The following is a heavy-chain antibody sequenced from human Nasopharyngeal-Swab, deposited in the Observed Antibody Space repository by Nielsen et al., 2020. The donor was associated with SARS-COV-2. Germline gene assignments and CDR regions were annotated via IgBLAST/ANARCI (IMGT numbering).Heavy chain of an antibody. CDR2: IWHDGSEK. Sequence: GESLKISCAASGFTFSDFGMHWVRQAPGKGLEWVGVIWHDGSEKYYAGSVKGRFTISRDNSRDTLYLQMNSLRAEDTALYYCARDRGGGSYFDFDYWGRGILVTVSS. D-gene: IGHD1-26*01. CDR3: ARDRGGGSYFDFDY. CDR1: GFTFSDFG. V-gene: IGHV3-33*01. J-gene: IGHJ4*02.